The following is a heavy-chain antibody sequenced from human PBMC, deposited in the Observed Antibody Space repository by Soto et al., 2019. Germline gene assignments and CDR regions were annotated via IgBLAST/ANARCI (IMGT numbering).Heavy chain of an antibody. V-gene: IGHV4-31*03. J-gene: IGHJ5*02. Sequence: QVQLQESGPGLVKPSQTLSLTCTVSGGSISSGGDYWSWIRQHPGKGLEWIGYIYYSGSTYYNPSLKSRVXIXVXTXXNQFSLKLSSVTAADTAVYYCARTSFDRSGTAADPWGQGTLVTVSS. CDR1: GGSISSGGDY. CDR3: ARTSFDRSGTAADP. D-gene: IGHD3-22*01. CDR2: IYYSGST.